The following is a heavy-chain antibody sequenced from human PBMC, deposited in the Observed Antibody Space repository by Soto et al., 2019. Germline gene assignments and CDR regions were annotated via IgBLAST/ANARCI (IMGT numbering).Heavy chain of an antibody. CDR1: GFTFSSYS. CDR3: ARDGSSGIVVVAAAIPYYYGMDV. CDR2: ISSSSSYI. V-gene: IGHV3-21*01. Sequence: GGSLRLSCAASGFTFSSYSMNWVRQAPGKGLEWVSSISSSSSYIYYADSVKGRFTISRDNAKNSLYLQMNSLRAEDTAVYYCARDGSSGIVVVAAAIPYYYGMDVWGQGTTVTVSS. D-gene: IGHD2-2*01. J-gene: IGHJ6*02.